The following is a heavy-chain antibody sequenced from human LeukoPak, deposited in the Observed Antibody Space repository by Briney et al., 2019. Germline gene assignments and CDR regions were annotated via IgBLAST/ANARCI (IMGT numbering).Heavy chain of an antibody. D-gene: IGHD3-10*01. CDR3: ARGPVGRYGSGSYPNNY. Sequence: ASVTVSCKASGYTFTGYYMHWVRQAPGQGLEWMGWINPNSGGTNYAQKFQGRVTMTRDTSISTAYMELSRLRSDDTAVYYCARGPVGRYGSGSYPNNYWGQGTLVTVSS. CDR1: GYTFTGYY. J-gene: IGHJ4*02. CDR2: INPNSGGT. V-gene: IGHV1-2*02.